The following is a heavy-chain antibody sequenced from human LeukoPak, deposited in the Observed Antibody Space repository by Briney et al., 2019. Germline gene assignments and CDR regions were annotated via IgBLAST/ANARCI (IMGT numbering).Heavy chain of an antibody. Sequence: AGGSLRLSCAASGFTVSSSYMSWVRQAPGKGLKWVSLIYTSGATYYADSVKGRFTISRDNSKNTLHLQMNSLRAEDTAVYYCAKDHGMYHLDYWGQGTLVTVSS. CDR3: AKDHGMYHLDY. D-gene: IGHD2-2*01. CDR1: GFTVSSSY. J-gene: IGHJ4*02. V-gene: IGHV3-53*01. CDR2: IYTSGAT.